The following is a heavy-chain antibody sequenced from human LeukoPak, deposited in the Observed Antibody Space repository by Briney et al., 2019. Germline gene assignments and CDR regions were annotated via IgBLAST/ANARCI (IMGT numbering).Heavy chain of an antibody. D-gene: IGHD3-9*01. CDR2: IHHSGST. CDR3: ARVPGVYYDRLTGYGSGWFDP. V-gene: IGHV4-38-2*02. Sequence: SETLSLTCIVSGYSISSGYYWGWIRQPPGKGLEWIGMIHHSGSTYYNPSLRSRVTISVETSKDQFSLKVRSMTAADTAVYYCARVPGVYYDRLTGYGSGWFDPWGQGTLVTASS. J-gene: IGHJ5*02. CDR1: GYSISSGYY.